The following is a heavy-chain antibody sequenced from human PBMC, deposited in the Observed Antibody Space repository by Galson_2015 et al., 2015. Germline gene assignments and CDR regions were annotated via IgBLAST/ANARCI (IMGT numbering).Heavy chain of an antibody. D-gene: IGHD2-15*01. CDR1: GYTFTSYG. V-gene: IGHV1-18*01. CDR2: ISAYNGNT. CDR3: ARDSRDIVVVVAATPFDY. Sequence: SVKVSCKASGYTFTSYGISWVRQAPGQGLEWMGWISAYNGNTNYAQKLQGRVTMTTDTSTSTAYMELRSLRSDDTAVYYCARDSRDIVVVVAATPFDYWGQGTLVTVSS. J-gene: IGHJ4*02.